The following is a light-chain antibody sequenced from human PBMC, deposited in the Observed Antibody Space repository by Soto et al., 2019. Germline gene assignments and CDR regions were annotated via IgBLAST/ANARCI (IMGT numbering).Light chain of an antibody. CDR3: QQYDDLPYT. CDR2: DGS. V-gene: IGKV1-33*01. Sequence: DIQLTQSPSSLSASVGDRVTITCQASQDIKNFLNWYQQKPGKAPKLLIYDGSSLETGVPSRFSGSVSGTDFTFAISSLQPEDIATYYCQQYDDLPYTFGQGTKLEI. J-gene: IGKJ2*01. CDR1: QDIKNF.